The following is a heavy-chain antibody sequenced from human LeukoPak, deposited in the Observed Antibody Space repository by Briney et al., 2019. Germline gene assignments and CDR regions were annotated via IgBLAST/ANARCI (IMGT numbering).Heavy chain of an antibody. D-gene: IGHD2-2*01. V-gene: IGHV1-8*03. CDR3: ARGLRGGIVVVPAASLFDI. Sequence: GASVKVSCKASGYTFSSHGINWVRQAPGQGLEWMGGIIPIFGTANYAQKFQGRVTITRNTSISTAYMELSSLRSEDTAVYYCARGLRGGIVVVPAASLFDIWGQGTMVTVSS. J-gene: IGHJ3*02. CDR1: GYTFSSHG. CDR2: IIPIFGTA.